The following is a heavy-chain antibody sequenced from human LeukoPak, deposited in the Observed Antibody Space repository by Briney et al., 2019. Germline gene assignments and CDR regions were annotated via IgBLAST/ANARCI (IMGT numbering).Heavy chain of an antibody. Sequence: GGSLRLSCAASGFTFSTYGMSWVRQAPGKGLEWVSAIGGSGGGTYYADSVKGRFTISRDNSKNTLYLQMNSLRAEDTAVYYCARALGLGGYGYYYYMDVWGKGTTVTISS. CDR1: GFTFSTYG. CDR3: ARALGLGGYGYYYYMDV. D-gene: IGHD3-22*01. V-gene: IGHV3-23*01. J-gene: IGHJ6*03. CDR2: IGGSGGGT.